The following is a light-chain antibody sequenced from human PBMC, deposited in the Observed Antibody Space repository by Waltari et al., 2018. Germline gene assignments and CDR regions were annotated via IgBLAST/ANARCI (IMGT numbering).Light chain of an antibody. CDR3: QNYDTAPFT. CDR2: SSS. V-gene: IGKV1-27*01. CDR1: RYVTHF. Sequence: IQMTQSPSSLSASIGDRVTITCRASRYVTHFLAWYQQRPGKVPRLLIHSSSTLQSGVPSRFRGSGSGPEFTLTIDSLQPEDLATYYCQNYDTAPFTFGPGTKVDLK. J-gene: IGKJ3*01.